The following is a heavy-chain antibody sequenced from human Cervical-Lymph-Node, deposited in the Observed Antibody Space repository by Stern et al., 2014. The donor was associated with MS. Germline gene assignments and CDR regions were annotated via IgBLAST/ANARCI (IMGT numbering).Heavy chain of an antibody. CDR2: IKEDGSET. CDR3: ARGSDT. J-gene: IGHJ5*02. CDR1: GFTFSSYW. D-gene: IGHD2-15*01. V-gene: IGHV3-7*01. Sequence: VHLVESGGGLVQPGGSLRLSCAASGFTFSSYWMNWVRQAPGTGLEWVANIKEDGSETYYGDSVKGRFTISRDNSKNSPYLQMNSLRAEDTAVYYCARGSDTWGQGTLVTVSP.